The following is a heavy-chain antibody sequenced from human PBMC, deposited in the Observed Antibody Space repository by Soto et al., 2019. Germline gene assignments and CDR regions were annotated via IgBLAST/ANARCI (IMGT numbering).Heavy chain of an antibody. V-gene: IGHV2-5*02. Sequence: QITLKESGPTLVKPTQTLTLTCTFSGFSLSTSGVGVGWIRQPPGKALEWLALIYWDDDKRYSPSLKSRLTITKDTSKNQVVLTMTNMDPVDTATYYCAHRQSSRAAAGFDPWGQGTLVTVSS. J-gene: IGHJ5*02. CDR2: IYWDDDK. D-gene: IGHD6-13*01. CDR1: GFSLSTSGVG. CDR3: AHRQSSRAAAGFDP.